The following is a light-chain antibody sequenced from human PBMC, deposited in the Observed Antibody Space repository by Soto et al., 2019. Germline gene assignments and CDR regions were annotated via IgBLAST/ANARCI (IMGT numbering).Light chain of an antibody. Sequence: DIQMTQSPSSLSASVGDRVTITCRASQSISSYLNWYQQKPGKAPKLLIYAASSLQSGVPSRFSGSGSGTDFTLTISSLQPEDFATYYCQQSYSTLYTFGQGTKRAIK. V-gene: IGKV1-39*01. CDR2: AAS. J-gene: IGKJ2*01. CDR1: QSISSY. CDR3: QQSYSTLYT.